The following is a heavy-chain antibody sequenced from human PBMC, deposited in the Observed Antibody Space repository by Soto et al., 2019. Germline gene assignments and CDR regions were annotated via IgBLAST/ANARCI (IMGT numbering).Heavy chain of an antibody. J-gene: IGHJ4*02. CDR2: INRSGST. Sequence: SETLSLTCAVYGGSFSGYYWSWIRQPPGKGLEWIGEINRSGSTNYNPSLKSRVTISVDTSKNQFSLKLSSVTAADTAAYYCASFLADCAGGDCYPYYFGYWGQGTLVTVSS. CDR1: GGSFSGYY. D-gene: IGHD2-21*02. V-gene: IGHV4-34*01. CDR3: ASFLADCAGGDCYPYYFGY.